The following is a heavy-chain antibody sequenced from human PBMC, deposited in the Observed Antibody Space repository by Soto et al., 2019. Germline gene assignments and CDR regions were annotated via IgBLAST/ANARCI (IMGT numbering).Heavy chain of an antibody. J-gene: IGHJ5*02. CDR1: GGSFSGYY. CDR2: INHSGST. V-gene: IGHV4-34*01. CDR3: ARGWNCRSSSWQRGARVSCWFDP. Sequence: SETLSLTCAVYGGSFSGYYWSWIRQPPGKGLEWIGEINHSGSTNYNPSLKSRVTISVDTSKNQFSLKRSSVTAADTAVYYCARGWNCRSSSWQRGARVSCWFDPWGQGTLVTVSS. D-gene: IGHD6-13*01.